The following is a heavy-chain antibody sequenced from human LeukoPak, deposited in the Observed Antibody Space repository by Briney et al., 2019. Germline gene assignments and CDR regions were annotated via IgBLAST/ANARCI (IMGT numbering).Heavy chain of an antibody. CDR1: GFTVSSNY. V-gene: IGHV3-66*02. D-gene: IGHD1-26*01. Sequence: PGGSLRLSCAASGFTVSSNYMSWVRQAPGKGLEWVSIIYSVGSTYYADSVKGRFTISRDNSKNTLYLQMNSLRAEDTAVYYCARDFGGVGATGYRGQGTLVTVSS. CDR3: ARDFGGVGATGY. J-gene: IGHJ4*02. CDR2: IYSVGST.